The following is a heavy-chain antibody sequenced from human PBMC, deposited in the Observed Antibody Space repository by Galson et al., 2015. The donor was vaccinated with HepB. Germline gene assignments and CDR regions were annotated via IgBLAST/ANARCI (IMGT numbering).Heavy chain of an antibody. J-gene: IGHJ6*02. D-gene: IGHD1-26*01. CDR3: AGLGGTFGVDV. Sequence: SLRLSCAASGFTFSLYWIHWVRQTPGKGLVWVSAANSEGNIVKYADSVKGRFTISRDKAKNTVYLQMDSLRAEDTAVYYCAGLGGTFGVDVWGQGTTATVSS. CDR1: GFTFSLYW. V-gene: IGHV3-74*03. CDR2: ANSEGNIV.